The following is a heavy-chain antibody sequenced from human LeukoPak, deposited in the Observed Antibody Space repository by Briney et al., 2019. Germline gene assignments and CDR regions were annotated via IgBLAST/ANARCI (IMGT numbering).Heavy chain of an antibody. CDR2: ISSSSSTI. J-gene: IGHJ4*02. V-gene: IGHV3-48*01. CDR1: GFTFSSYS. CDR3: AKDPRGYSRDGYNYFDY. Sequence: GGSLRLSCAASGFTFSSYSMNWVRQAPGKGLEWVSYISSSSSTIYYADSVKGRFTISRGNSKNTLYLQMNSLRAEDTAVYYCAKDPRGYSRDGYNYFDYWGQGTLVTVSS. D-gene: IGHD5-24*01.